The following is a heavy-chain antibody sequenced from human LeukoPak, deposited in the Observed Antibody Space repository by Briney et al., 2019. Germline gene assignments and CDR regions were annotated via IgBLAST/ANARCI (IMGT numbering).Heavy chain of an antibody. Sequence: SGGSLRLSCAASGFTFSSYAMSWVRQAPGKGLEWVSATSRSGGSTYYADSVKGRFTISRDNSKNTLYLQMNSLRAEDTAVYYRANWQNGDNWGQGTLVAVSS. CDR3: ANWQNGDN. V-gene: IGHV3-23*01. CDR1: GFTFSSYA. D-gene: IGHD2-8*01. J-gene: IGHJ4*02. CDR2: TSRSGGST.